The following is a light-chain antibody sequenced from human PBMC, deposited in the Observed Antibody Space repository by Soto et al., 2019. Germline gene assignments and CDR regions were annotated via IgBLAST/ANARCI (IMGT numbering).Light chain of an antibody. Sequence: GDRVTITCRASQSISSWLAWYQQKPGKAPKLLIYDASRLESGVPSRFSGSGSGTEFTLTISSLQPDDFATYYCQQYNSYPYLFGQGTKLEIK. V-gene: IGKV1-5*01. CDR2: DAS. CDR3: QQYNSYPYL. J-gene: IGKJ2*01. CDR1: QSISSW.